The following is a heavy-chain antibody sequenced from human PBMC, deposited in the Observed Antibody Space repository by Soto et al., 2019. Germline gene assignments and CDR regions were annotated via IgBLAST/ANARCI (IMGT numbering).Heavy chain of an antibody. V-gene: IGHV1-2*02. CDR3: ARGYCSSTSCYNPLPGY. D-gene: IGHD2-2*02. J-gene: IGHJ4*02. Sequence: QVQLVQSGAEVKKPGASVKVSCKASGYTFTGYYMHWVRQAPGQGLEWMGWINPNSGGTNYAQKFQGRVTMTRDTSISTAYLEVSRLRSDDTAVYYCARGYCSSTSCYNPLPGYWGQGTLVTVSS. CDR1: GYTFTGYY. CDR2: INPNSGGT.